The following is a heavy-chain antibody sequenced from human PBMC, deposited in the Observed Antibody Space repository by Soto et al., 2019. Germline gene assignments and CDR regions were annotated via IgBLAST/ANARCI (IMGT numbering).Heavy chain of an antibody. CDR3: ARDHRWGYGYGDNGDS. CDR1: GFGFDEYG. CDR2: INRHGDST. V-gene: IGHV3-20*04. D-gene: IGHD4-17*01. Sequence: EVYLVESGGGVVRPGGSLRLSCAASGFGFDEYGMSWVRQGPGKGLEWVSGINRHGDSTGYADSVKGRFTISRDNAKNSLYRQMNGLRAEDTAFYYCARDHRWGYGYGDNGDSWGQGTLVTVSS. J-gene: IGHJ4*02.